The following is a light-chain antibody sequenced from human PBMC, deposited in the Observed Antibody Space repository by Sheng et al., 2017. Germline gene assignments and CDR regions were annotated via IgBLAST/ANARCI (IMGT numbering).Light chain of an antibody. CDR2: SNT. Sequence: QSVLTQPPSVSGAPGQRITISCSGSSSNIGTGYDVSWYQQLPGKAPRLLIHSNTHRPSGVPARFSGSKSGTSGTLAITDLQAEDEAEYYRQSYDSSLSAVVFGGGTKLTVL. CDR1: SSNIGTGYD. V-gene: IGLV1-40*01. J-gene: IGLJ2*01. CDR3: QSYDSSLSAVV.